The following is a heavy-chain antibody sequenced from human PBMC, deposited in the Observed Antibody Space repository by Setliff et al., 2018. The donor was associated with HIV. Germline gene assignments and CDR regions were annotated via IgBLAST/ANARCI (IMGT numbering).Heavy chain of an antibody. J-gene: IGHJ6*02. V-gene: IGHV1-46*01. CDR3: ARYLGGYNPTDYYYYAMDV. CDR1: GYTFTSYY. Sequence: ASVKVSCKASGYTFTSYYMHWVRQAPGQGLEWMGIINPSGGSTSYAQKFQGRVTMTRDTSTSTVYVELSSLRSEDTAVYYCARYLGGYNPTDYYYYAMDVWGQGTTVTVSS. D-gene: IGHD5-12*01. CDR2: INPSGGST.